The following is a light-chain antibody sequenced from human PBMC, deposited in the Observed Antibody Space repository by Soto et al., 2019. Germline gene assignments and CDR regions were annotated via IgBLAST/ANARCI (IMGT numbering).Light chain of an antibody. V-gene: IGKV3-11*01. Sequence: EIMLTQSPATLSLSPGETATLSCRANQLISNYLAWYQQKPGQAPRLLIYDASNRATGIPARFSGSGSGTDFTLTISSLEPEDFAVYYCQHYGSSWTFGQGTKVDIK. CDR3: QHYGSSWT. CDR1: QLISNY. CDR2: DAS. J-gene: IGKJ1*01.